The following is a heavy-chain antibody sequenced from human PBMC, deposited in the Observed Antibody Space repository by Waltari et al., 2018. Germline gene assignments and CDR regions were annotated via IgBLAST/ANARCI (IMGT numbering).Heavy chain of an antibody. CDR3: ARGSSYGSGSYYVRWFDY. CDR1: GGSFSGYY. CDR2: LNHGGSP. V-gene: IGHV4-34*01. Sequence: QVQLQQWGAGLLKPSETLSLTCAVYGGSFSGYYWCWIRQPPGQGLEWIGELNHGGSPNYNPSLKSRVTISVDTSKNQFSLRLSSVTAADTAVYYCARGSSYGSGSYYVRWFDYWGQGTLVTVSS. D-gene: IGHD3-10*01. J-gene: IGHJ4*02.